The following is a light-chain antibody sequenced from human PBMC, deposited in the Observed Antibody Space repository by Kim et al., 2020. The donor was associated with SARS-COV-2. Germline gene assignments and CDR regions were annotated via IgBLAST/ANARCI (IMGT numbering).Light chain of an antibody. Sequence: EIVLTQSPATLSLSPGERATLSCRASQSVSSYLAWYQQQPGQAPRLFIYDASNRATGIPARFSGSGSGTDFTLTISSLEPEDFAVYYCQQRSNWPLTFGGGTKVDIK. V-gene: IGKV3-11*01. CDR3: QQRSNWPLT. CDR2: DAS. CDR1: QSVSSY. J-gene: IGKJ4*01.